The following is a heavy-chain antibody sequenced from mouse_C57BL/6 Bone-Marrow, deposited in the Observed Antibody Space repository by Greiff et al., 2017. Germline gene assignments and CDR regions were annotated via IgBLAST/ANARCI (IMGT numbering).Heavy chain of an antibody. D-gene: IGHD4-1*02. V-gene: IGHV5-9-1*02. CDR3: TRDPQLGRGRYDFDY. CDR2: ISSGGDYI. Sequence: EVQLVESGEGLVKPGGSLKLSCAASGFTFSSYAMSWVRQTPEKRLEWVAYISSGGDYIYYADTVKGRFTISRDNARNTLYLQMSSLKSEDTAMYDCTRDPQLGRGRYDFDYWGQGTTLTVSS. CDR1: GFTFSSYA. J-gene: IGHJ2*01.